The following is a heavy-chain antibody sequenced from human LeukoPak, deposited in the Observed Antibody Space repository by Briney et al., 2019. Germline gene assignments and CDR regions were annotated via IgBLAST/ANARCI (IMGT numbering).Heavy chain of an antibody. J-gene: IGHJ4*02. CDR1: GGSFSGHY. V-gene: IGHV4-34*01. CDR2: INRGGST. D-gene: IGHD3-22*01. Sequence: SETLSLTCAVYGGSFSGHYWSWIRQPPGKGLEWIGEINRGGSTNYNPSLKNRVTMSVDTSKNQFSLKLSSVTAADTAVYYCARMAYFYDSSGYSQLDYWGQGTLVTVSS. CDR3: ARMAYFYDSSGYSQLDY.